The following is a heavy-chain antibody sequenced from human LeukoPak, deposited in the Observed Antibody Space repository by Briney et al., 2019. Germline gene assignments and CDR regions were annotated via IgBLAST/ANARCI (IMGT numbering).Heavy chain of an antibody. D-gene: IGHD3-22*01. J-gene: IGHJ6*03. CDR3: ARALGSGYPNYYYYYMDV. CDR2: LYSGGST. V-gene: IGHV3-53*01. Sequence: GGSLRLSCAASGFTVSNNYMSWVRQAPGKGLEWVSVLYSGGSTYYADSVKGRFTISRDNSKNTLFLQMSSLRAEDTAVYYCARALGSGYPNYYYYYMDVWGKGTTVTVSS. CDR1: GFTVSNNY.